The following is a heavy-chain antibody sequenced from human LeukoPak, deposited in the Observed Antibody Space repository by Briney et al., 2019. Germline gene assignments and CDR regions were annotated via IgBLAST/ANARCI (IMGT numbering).Heavy chain of an antibody. V-gene: IGHV1-2*06. CDR1: GYTFTGHY. Sequence: ASVKVSCKASGYTFTGHYMHWVRQAPGQGLEWMGRINPNSGGTNYAQKFQGRVTMTRDTSITTAYMELRRLRSDDTAVYYCARNDYATDYFDYWGQGTLVTVSS. J-gene: IGHJ4*02. CDR2: INPNSGGT. D-gene: IGHD1-1*01. CDR3: ARNDYATDYFDY.